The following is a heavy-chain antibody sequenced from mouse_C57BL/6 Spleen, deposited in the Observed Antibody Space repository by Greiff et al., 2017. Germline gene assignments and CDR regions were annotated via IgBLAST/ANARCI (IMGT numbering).Heavy chain of an antibody. J-gene: IGHJ4*01. Sequence: VQLQQSGPELVKPGASVKMSCKASGYTFTDYNMHWVKQSHGKSLEWIGYINPNNGGTSYNQKFKGKATLTVNKSSSTAYMELRSLTSEDSAVYYCARSYGSSYPYYAMDYWGRGTSVTVSS. V-gene: IGHV1-22*01. CDR2: INPNNGGT. CDR1: GYTFTDYN. D-gene: IGHD1-1*01. CDR3: ARSYGSSYPYYAMDY.